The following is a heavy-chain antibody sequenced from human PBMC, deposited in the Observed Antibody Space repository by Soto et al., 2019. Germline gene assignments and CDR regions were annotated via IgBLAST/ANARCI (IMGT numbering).Heavy chain of an antibody. CDR2: INSSSSYI. Sequence: GGSLRLSCAASVFTFSSNSMNWVRQAPGKGLEWVSSINSSSSYIYYADSVKGRFTISRDYSKNTLYLQMNSLRAEDTAVYYCAKGPAIVLVPAAMNYYYGMDVWGQGTTVTVSS. D-gene: IGHD2-2*01. J-gene: IGHJ6*02. CDR1: VFTFSSNS. V-gene: IGHV3-21*01. CDR3: AKGPAIVLVPAAMNYYYGMDV.